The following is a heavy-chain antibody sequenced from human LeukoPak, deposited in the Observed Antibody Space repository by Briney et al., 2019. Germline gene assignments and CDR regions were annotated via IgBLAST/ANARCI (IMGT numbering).Heavy chain of an antibody. D-gene: IGHD1-14*01. CDR2: IYYSGST. CDR1: GGSISSYY. V-gene: IGHV4-59*08. Sequence: SETLSLTCTVSGGSISSYYWSWIRQPPGKGLEWIGYIYYSGSTNYNPSLKSRVTISVDTSKNQFSLKLSSVTAADTAMYYCARAQGAPNPGWFDPWGQGTLVTVSS. CDR3: ARAQGAPNPGWFDP. J-gene: IGHJ5*02.